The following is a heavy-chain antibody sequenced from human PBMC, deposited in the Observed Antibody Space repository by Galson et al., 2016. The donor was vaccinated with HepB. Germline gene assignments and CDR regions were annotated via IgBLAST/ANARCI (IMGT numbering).Heavy chain of an antibody. CDR3: ARVSSYNWLPTAIDP. CDR1: DGSFSDFY. D-gene: IGHD1-1*01. V-gene: IGHV4-59*01. Sequence: SETLSLTCTLSDGSFSDFYWGWIRQPPGKGLEYIGYVHYSGSTSYSPSLRSRVTISIDTSENQFSLKLSSVTAADTAVYYCARVSSYNWLPTAIDPWGQGTLVTVSS. J-gene: IGHJ5*02. CDR2: VHYSGST.